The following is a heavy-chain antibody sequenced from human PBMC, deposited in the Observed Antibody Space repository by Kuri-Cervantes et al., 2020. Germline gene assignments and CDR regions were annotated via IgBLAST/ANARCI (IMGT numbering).Heavy chain of an antibody. J-gene: IGHJ1*01. CDR3: ARDTYYDSSGYLVGGYFQH. V-gene: IGHV3-48*04. CDR2: ISSSSSTI. Sequence: GGSLRLSCAASGFTFSSYSMNWVRQAPGKGLEWVSYISSSSSTIYYADSVKGRFTISRDNAKNSLYLQMNSLRAEDTAVYYCARDTYYDSSGYLVGGYFQHWGQGTLVTVSS. CDR1: GFTFSSYS. D-gene: IGHD3-22*01.